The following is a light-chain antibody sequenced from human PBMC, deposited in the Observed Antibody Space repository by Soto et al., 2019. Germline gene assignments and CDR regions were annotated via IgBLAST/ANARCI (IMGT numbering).Light chain of an antibody. CDR2: AAS. J-gene: IGKJ1*01. CDR1: QSVTTS. CDR3: LQHNSYPWT. Sequence: TQSPGTLSLSPGERATLSCRASQSVTTSLAWYKQKPGKAPKRLIYAASSLQSGVPSRFSGSGSGTEFTLTISSLQPEDFATYYCLQHNSYPWTFGQGTKVDIK. V-gene: IGKV1-17*01.